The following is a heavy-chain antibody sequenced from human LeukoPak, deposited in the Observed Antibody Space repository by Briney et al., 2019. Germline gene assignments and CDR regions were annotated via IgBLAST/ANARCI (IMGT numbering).Heavy chain of an antibody. CDR2: ITSGGTI. CDR3: ARLSMVRGAPHDY. D-gene: IGHD3-10*01. J-gene: IGHJ4*02. CDR1: GFTFSSYG. V-gene: IGHV3-48*02. Sequence: PGESLRLSCAASGFTFSSYGMSWVRQAPGKGLEWLSHITSGGTIYYADSVKGRFTISRDNAKNSLYLQMNSLRDEDTAVYYCARLSMVRGAPHDYWGQGTLVTVSS.